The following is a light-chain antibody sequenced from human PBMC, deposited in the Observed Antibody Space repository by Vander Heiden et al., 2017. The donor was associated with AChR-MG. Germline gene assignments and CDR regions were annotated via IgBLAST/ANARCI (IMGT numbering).Light chain of an antibody. CDR3: FSYTSTNSWV. V-gene: IGLV2-14*03. CDR1: SSDVGGYNY. Sequence: QSALTQPASVSGSPGQSITISCTGTSSDVGGYNYVSWYQQHPGKAPKFLIFDVSNRPSGVSNRFSGSKSGNTASLTISGLQAEDEADDYCFSYTSTNSWVCGGGTKLTVL. CDR2: DVS. J-gene: IGLJ3*02.